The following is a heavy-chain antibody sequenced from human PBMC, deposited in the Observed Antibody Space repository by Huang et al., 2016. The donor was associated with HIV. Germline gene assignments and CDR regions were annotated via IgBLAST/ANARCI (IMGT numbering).Heavy chain of an antibody. D-gene: IGHD6-13*01. CDR1: GFTFSSYG. CDR3: AKDFQAATGGNTFDY. V-gene: IGHV3-30*18. J-gene: IGHJ4*02. Sequence: QVQLVESGGGVVQPGRSLRLSCAASGFTFSSYGMHWVRQAPGKGLEWVAIISYYGTAKYYADSVKGRFTISRDNSKNTLYRQMNSLGIEDTAVYYCAKDFQAATGGNTFDYWGQGTLVTVSS. CDR2: ISYYGTAK.